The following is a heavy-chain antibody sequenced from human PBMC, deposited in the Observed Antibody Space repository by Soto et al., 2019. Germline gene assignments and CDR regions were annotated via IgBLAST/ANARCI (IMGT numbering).Heavy chain of an antibody. CDR1: GYSFSNSG. V-gene: IGHV1-18*01. CDR3: SMGGVVVVLPVSSSLVGNWFDP. J-gene: IGHJ5*02. Sequence: QVQLVQSGAEVKKPGASVNVSCKTSGYSFSNSGINWVRQAPGQGLEWLGGISRYTGKALYAREYRNRFCKTTEAYASTAYLERRNPPGVETAEYYFSMGGVVVVLPVSSSLVGNWFDPWGQGTVVTVSS. D-gene: IGHD2-8*02. CDR2: ISRYTGKA.